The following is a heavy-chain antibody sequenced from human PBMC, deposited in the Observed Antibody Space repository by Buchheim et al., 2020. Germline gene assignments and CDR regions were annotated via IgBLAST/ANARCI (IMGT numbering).Heavy chain of an antibody. CDR3: ARDPRDRNYGDYFDY. CDR2: INSDGSAT. D-gene: IGHD4-17*01. Sequence: EVQLVESGGGLVQPGGSLRLSCAGSGFTFSNYWMHWVRQAPGKGLVWVSRINSDGSATTYADSVWGRFTISRDNAKNTLYLRLNSLGAEDTAVYYCARDPRDRNYGDYFDYWGQGAL. CDR1: GFTFSNYW. J-gene: IGHJ4*02. V-gene: IGHV3-74*01.